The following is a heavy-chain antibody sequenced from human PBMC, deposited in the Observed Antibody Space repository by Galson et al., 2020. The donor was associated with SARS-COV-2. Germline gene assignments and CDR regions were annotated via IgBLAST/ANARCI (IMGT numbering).Heavy chain of an antibody. V-gene: IGHV3-30*03. J-gene: IGHJ6*02. Sequence: GGSLRLSCAASGFSFNNYGMYWVRQAPGKGLEWVAAISYEGSKKFYADSVRGRFTISRDNSKNTLYLQMNSLRAEDTAVYYCARELAPYYGMDVWGQGTTVTVSS. CDR3: ARELAPYYGMDV. CDR1: GFSFNNYG. CDR2: ISYEGSKK.